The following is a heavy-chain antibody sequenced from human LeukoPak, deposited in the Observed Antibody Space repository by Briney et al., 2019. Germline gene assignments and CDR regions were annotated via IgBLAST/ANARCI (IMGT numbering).Heavy chain of an antibody. V-gene: IGHV4-59*01. D-gene: IGHD3-10*01. CDR1: GGSISSYY. Sequence: SETLSLTCTVSGGSISSYYWSWIRQPPGKGLEWIGYIYYSGSTNYNPSLKSRVTISVDTSKNQFSLKLSSVTAADTAVYYCARDAGDYYSSGSSDYFDYWGQGTLVTVSS. CDR3: ARDAGDYYSSGSSDYFDY. CDR2: IYYSGST. J-gene: IGHJ4*02.